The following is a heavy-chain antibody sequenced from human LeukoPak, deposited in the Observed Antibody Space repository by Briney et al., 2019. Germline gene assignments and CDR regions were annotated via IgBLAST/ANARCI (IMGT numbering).Heavy chain of an antibody. V-gene: IGHV3-23*01. CDR2: ISGRGGST. D-gene: IGHD3-16*01. J-gene: IGHJ4*02. CDR3: AKVRFVGALPAHLDY. CDR1: GFTFYNYA. Sequence: GGSLRLSCAASGFTFYNYAMSWVRQAPGKGLEWVSAISGRGGSTYYADSVKGRFTISRDNSKNTLYLQMNSLRAEDTAVYYCAKVRFVGALPAHLDYWGQGTLVTVPS.